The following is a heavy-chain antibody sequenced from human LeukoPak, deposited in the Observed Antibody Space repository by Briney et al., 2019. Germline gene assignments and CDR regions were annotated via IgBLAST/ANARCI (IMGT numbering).Heavy chain of an antibody. Sequence: GASVKVSCKASGYTFTSYDINWVRQATGQGLEWMGWINPNSGGTNYAQKFQGRVTMTRDTSISTAYMELSRLRSDDTAVYYCARVVLCSSTSCPMEAFGYWGQGTLVTVSS. J-gene: IGHJ4*02. V-gene: IGHV1-2*02. CDR3: ARVVLCSSTSCPMEAFGY. CDR2: INPNSGGT. CDR1: GYTFTSYD. D-gene: IGHD2-2*01.